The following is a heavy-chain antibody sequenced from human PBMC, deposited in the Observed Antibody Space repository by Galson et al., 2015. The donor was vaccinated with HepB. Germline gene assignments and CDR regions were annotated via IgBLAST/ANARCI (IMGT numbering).Heavy chain of an antibody. V-gene: IGHV2-26*01. J-gene: IGHJ4*02. CDR2: IFWNDEK. CDR3: ARVRGIGATTYNFDF. Sequence: PALVKPTQTLTLTCTVSGFSLSSARVGVTWIRQSPGKALEWLAHIFWNDEKAYNTSLKSRLTISKDAPKSQVVLIMTNMDPVDTATYYCARVRGIGATTYNFDFWGQGTLVAVSS. D-gene: IGHD1-26*01. CDR1: GFSLSSARVG.